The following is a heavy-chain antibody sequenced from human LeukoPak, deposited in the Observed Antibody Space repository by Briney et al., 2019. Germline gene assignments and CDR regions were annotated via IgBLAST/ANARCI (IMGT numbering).Heavy chain of an antibody. CDR3: ARRWYGYNYYMDV. CDR2: IYYSCST. CDR1: GGSISSYH. D-gene: IGHD3-10*01. V-gene: IGHV4-59*12. J-gene: IGHJ6*03. Sequence: PSETLSLTCTVSGGSISSYHWSWIRQPPAKGLEWIGYIYYSCSTNYNSSLKSRVTISVNKSKNQFSLKLSSVTAADTAVYYCARRWYGYNYYMDVWGKGTTVTVSS.